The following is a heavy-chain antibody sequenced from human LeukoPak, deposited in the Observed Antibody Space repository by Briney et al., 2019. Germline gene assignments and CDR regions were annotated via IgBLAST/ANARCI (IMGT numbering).Heavy chain of an antibody. CDR3: ATDRLPETYYGSGGNDY. V-gene: IGHV3-23*01. Sequence: GGSLRLSCAASGFTFSSYAMSWVRQAPGKGLEWVSGIRDSVDSTYYADSVKGRFTISRDNPKNTLFLQMNSLRAEDTAVYYCATDRLPETYYGSGGNDYWGQGTLVIVSS. J-gene: IGHJ4*02. D-gene: IGHD3-10*01. CDR2: IRDSVDST. CDR1: GFTFSSYA.